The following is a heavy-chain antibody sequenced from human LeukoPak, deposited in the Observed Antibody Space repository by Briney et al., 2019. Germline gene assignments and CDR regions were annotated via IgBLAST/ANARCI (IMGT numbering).Heavy chain of an antibody. J-gene: IGHJ4*02. CDR1: RFTFDDDA. V-gene: IGHV3-9*01. CDR2: ISWNSGSI. CDR3: AKDITGSGSYYKTLFDY. D-gene: IGHD3-10*01. Sequence: GGSLRLSCAASRFTFDDDAMHWVRQAPGKGLEWVSGISWNSGSIGYADSVKGRFTISRDNAKNSLYLQMNSLRAEDTALYYCAKDITGSGSYYKTLFDYWGQGTLVTVSS.